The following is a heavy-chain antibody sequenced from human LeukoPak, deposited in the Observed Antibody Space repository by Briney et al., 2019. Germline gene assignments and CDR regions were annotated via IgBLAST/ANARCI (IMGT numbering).Heavy chain of an antibody. J-gene: IGHJ3*02. D-gene: IGHD4-11*01. CDR2: INSSSTTI. Sequence: GGSLRLSCAASGFTFSSHSMNWVRQAPEKGLEWVSYINSSSTTIYYADSVEGRFTISRDNAKNSLYLQMNSLRAEDTAVYYCARDRRHDYSSHDGHDAFDIWGQGTMVTVSS. CDR1: GFTFSSHS. CDR3: ARDRRHDYSSHDGHDAFDI. V-gene: IGHV3-48*01.